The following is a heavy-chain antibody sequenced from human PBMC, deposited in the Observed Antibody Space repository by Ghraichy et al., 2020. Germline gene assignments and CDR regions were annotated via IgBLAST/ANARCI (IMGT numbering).Heavy chain of an antibody. CDR1: GFTFSSYA. Sequence: GESLNISCAASGFTFSSYAMSWVRQAPGKGLEWVSAISGSGGSTYYADSVKGRFTISRDNSKNTLYLQMNSLRAEDTAVYYCAKIRISQFYWGQGTLVTVSS. CDR3: AKIRISQFY. V-gene: IGHV3-23*01. CDR2: ISGSGGST. J-gene: IGHJ4*02. D-gene: IGHD2-15*01.